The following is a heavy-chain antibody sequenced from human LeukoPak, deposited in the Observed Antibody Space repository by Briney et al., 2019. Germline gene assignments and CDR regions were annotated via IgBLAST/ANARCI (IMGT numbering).Heavy chain of an antibody. CDR3: TRDAVVVVGPGFDV. CDR1: GFTFSSYE. V-gene: IGHV3-48*03. CDR2: ISGSGSTI. D-gene: IGHD3-22*01. Sequence: GGSLRLSCTASGFTFSSYEMNWVRQAPGKGLEWVSYISGSGSTIYYADSVKGRFTIPRDNAENSLYLQMHSLRAEDTAVYYCTRDAVVVVGPGFDVWGQGTLVTVSS. J-gene: IGHJ4*02.